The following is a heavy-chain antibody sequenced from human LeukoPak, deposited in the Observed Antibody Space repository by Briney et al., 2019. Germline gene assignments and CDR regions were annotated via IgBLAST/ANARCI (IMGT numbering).Heavy chain of an antibody. CDR2: IYSSGIT. J-gene: IGHJ6*03. D-gene: IGHD3-3*01. CDR3: ARDTARITIFGVALDYYYMDV. CDR1: GGSISSYY. Sequence: SETLSLTCTVSGGSISSYYWSWIRQSAGKGLECIGRIYSSGITSYNPSLKSRVTLSVDTSKNQFSLKLSSVTAADTAVYYCARDTARITIFGVALDYYYMDVWGKGTTVTVSS. V-gene: IGHV4-4*07.